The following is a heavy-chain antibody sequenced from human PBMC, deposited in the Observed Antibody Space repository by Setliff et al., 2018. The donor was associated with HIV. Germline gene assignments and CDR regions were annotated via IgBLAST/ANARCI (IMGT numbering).Heavy chain of an antibody. CDR3: ARDPTYISSWPGHAFDI. V-gene: IGHV1-18*01. J-gene: IGHJ3*02. Sequence: ASVKVSCKASNYTFSTYAITWVRQAPGQGPEWMGWISTYYGSTKYEQKFQGRVTMTTDLSTSTAHMELRSLRSDDTAVYYCARDPTYISSWPGHAFDIWGQGTMVTVSS. CDR1: NYTFSTYA. D-gene: IGHD6-6*01. CDR2: ISTYYGST.